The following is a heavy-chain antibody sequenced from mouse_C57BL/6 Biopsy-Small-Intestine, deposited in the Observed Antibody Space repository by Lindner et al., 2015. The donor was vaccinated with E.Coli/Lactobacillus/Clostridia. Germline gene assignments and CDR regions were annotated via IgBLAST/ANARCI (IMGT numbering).Heavy chain of an antibody. D-gene: IGHD1-1*01. V-gene: IGHV1-22*01. J-gene: IGHJ3*01. CDR2: INPNNGGT. CDR3: ARKGLYGSWFAY. Sequence: EVQLQESGPELVKPGASVKMSCKASGYTFTDYNMHWVKQSHGKSLEWIGYINPNNGGTSYNQKFKGKATLAVNKSSSTAYMELRSLTSEDSAVYYCARKGLYGSWFAYWGQGTLVTVSA. CDR1: GYTFTDYN.